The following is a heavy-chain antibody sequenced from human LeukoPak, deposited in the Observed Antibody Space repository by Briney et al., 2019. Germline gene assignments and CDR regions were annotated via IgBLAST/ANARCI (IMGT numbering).Heavy chain of an antibody. D-gene: IGHD6-19*01. CDR1: GFTFSSRW. Sequence: GGSLRLSCTASGFTFSSRWMTWVRQPPGKGLEWVANIKKDGSEKYYVDSVKGRFTISRDKAKNSLYLQMNSLRAEDTAVYYCARGSGWLTDYWGQGALVTVSS. V-gene: IGHV3-7*04. J-gene: IGHJ4*02. CDR3: ARGSGWLTDY. CDR2: IKKDGSEK.